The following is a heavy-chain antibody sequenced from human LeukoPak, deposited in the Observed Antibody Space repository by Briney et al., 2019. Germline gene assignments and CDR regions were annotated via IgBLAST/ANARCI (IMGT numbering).Heavy chain of an antibody. D-gene: IGHD5-24*01. V-gene: IGHV3-21*01. Sequence: GGSLRLSCAASGFTFSSYSMNWVRQAPGEGLEWVSSISSSSSYIYYADSVKGRFTISRDNAKNSLYLQMNSLRAEDTAVYYCARGGDGYNSPNDYWGQGTLVTVSS. CDR3: ARGGDGYNSPNDY. CDR1: GFTFSSYS. CDR2: ISSSSSYI. J-gene: IGHJ4*02.